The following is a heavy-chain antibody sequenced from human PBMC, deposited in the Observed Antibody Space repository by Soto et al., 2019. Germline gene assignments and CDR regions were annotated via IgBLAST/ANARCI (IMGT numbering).Heavy chain of an antibody. CDR2: INPSARSA. CDR3: ARDNSAANGVLDH. D-gene: IGHD1-1*01. CDR1: GYTFTNYY. J-gene: IGHJ4*02. V-gene: IGHV1-46*04. Sequence: QVQLVQSGAEVKNPGASVKLSCKASGYTFTNYYLHWVRQAPGQGLEWVGMINPSARSASYAQKLRGRPTMYTDTSTTTVYMELSRLTFEDTAVYFCARDNSAANGVLDHWGQGTLVTASS.